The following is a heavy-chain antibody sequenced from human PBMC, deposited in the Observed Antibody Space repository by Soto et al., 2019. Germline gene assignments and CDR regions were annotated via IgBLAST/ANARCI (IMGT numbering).Heavy chain of an antibody. CDR3: AREIVVARGASYFDY. V-gene: IGHV3-7*04. D-gene: IGHD2-2*01. Sequence: LRLSCVGSGFTFSSNWMTWVRQAPGKGLEWVGNIRQDGSEKNYVDSVKGRFTISRDNAKNSLYLQMNSLRAEDTAVYYCAREIVVARGASYFDYWGPGTLVTVSS. CDR1: GFTFSSNW. CDR2: IRQDGSEK. J-gene: IGHJ4*02.